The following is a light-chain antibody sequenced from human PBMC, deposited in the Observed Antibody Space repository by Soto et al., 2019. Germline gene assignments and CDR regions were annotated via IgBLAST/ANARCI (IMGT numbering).Light chain of an antibody. V-gene: IGKV1-5*03. CDR2: KAS. CDR3: QQYNSYSPLT. Sequence: DIQMTQSPSTLSASVGDRVTITCRASQSISSWLAWYQQKPGKAPKLLIYKASGLESGVLSRFSGSGSGTDFTLTISSLQPDDFATYYCQQYNSYSPLTFGGGTKVEIK. J-gene: IGKJ4*01. CDR1: QSISSW.